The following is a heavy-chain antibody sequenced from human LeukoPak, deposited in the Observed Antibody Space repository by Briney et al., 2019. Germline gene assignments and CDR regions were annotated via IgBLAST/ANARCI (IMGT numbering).Heavy chain of an antibody. Sequence: PSETLSLTCTVSGGSISSSSYYWVWIRQPPGKGPEWIGSIYYSGSTYYNPSLKSRVTISVDTSKNQFSLKLSSVTAADTAVYYCAAKGYSGYDRWGQGTLVTVSS. CDR1: GGSISSSSYY. CDR3: AAKGYSGYDR. CDR2: IYYSGST. J-gene: IGHJ4*02. V-gene: IGHV4-39*01. D-gene: IGHD5-12*01.